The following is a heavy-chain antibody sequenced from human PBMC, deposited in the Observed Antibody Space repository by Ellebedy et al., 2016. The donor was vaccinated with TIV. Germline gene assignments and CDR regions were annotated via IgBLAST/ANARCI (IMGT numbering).Heavy chain of an antibody. CDR3: ARGNDILTGDWFDP. CDR2: INPNSGGT. D-gene: IGHD3-9*01. J-gene: IGHJ5*02. V-gene: IGHV1-2*02. CDR1: GYTFTGYY. Sequence: AASVKVSCKASGYTFTGYYMHWVRQAPGQGLEWMGWINPNSGGTNYAQKFQGRVTMTRDTSISTAYMELSRLRSDDTAVYYCARGNDILTGDWFDPWGQGTLVTVSS.